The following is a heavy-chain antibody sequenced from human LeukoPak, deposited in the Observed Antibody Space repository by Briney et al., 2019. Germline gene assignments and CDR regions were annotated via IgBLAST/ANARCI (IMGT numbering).Heavy chain of an antibody. V-gene: IGHV3-30-3*01. CDR3: ARTGIAARPGAFDI. D-gene: IGHD6-6*01. Sequence: GGSLRLSCAASGFTFSSYAMHWVRPAPGKGLEWVAVISYVGSNKYYADSVKGRFTISRDNSKNTLYLQMNSLRAEDTAVYYCARTGIAARPGAFDIWGQGTMVTVSS. J-gene: IGHJ3*02. CDR1: GFTFSSYA. CDR2: ISYVGSNK.